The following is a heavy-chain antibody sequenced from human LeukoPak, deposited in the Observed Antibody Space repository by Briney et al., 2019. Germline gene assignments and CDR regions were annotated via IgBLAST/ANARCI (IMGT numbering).Heavy chain of an antibody. Sequence: GASLRLSCAASGFTFSSYAMSSVRQAPGKGLEWVSAISGSGGSTYYADSVKGRVTISRDNSNNTLYLQMNSRRAEDTAVYYCAKASAGYSSSWAYYYYYGMDVLVQGTTVTVSS. CDR3: AKASAGYSSSWAYYYYYGMDV. V-gene: IGHV3-23*01. CDR2: ISGSGGST. D-gene: IGHD6-13*01. J-gene: IGHJ6*02. CDR1: GFTFSSYA.